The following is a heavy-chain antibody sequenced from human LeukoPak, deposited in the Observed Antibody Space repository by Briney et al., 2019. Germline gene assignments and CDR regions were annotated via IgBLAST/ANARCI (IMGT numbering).Heavy chain of an antibody. Sequence: SETLSLTCTVSGGSISSYYWSWIRQPPGKGLEWIGYIYYSGSTYYNPSLKSRVTISVDTSKNQFSLKLSSVTAADTAVHYCATRPVFCSSTSCDGFDPWGQGTLVTVSS. CDR1: GGSISSYY. CDR2: IYYSGST. V-gene: IGHV4-59*06. J-gene: IGHJ5*02. D-gene: IGHD2-2*01. CDR3: ATRPVFCSSTSCDGFDP.